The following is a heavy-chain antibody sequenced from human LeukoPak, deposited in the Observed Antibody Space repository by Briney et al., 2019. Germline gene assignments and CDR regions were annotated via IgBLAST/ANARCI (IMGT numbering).Heavy chain of an antibody. J-gene: IGHJ3*02. V-gene: IGHV4-59*01. CDR3: ARVYGDYYGSGSYYSDAFDI. D-gene: IGHD3-10*01. CDR2: IYYSGST. Sequence: SETLSLTCTVPGGSISSYYWSWIRQPPGKGPEWIGYIYYSGSTNYNPSLKSRVTISVDTSKNQFSLKLSSVTAADTAVYYCARVYGDYYGSGSYYSDAFDIWGQGTMVTVSS. CDR1: GGSISSYY.